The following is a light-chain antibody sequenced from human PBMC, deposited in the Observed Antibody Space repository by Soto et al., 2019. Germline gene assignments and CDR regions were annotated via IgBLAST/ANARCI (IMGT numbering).Light chain of an antibody. Sequence: EIVLTQSPGTLSLSPGERATLSCRASQSVSSSYIAWFQQKPGQAPRLLIYGASSRATGIPDRFSGSGSATDFTLTNSRLEPEDFAVYYCQHYARSPRTFGQGTKVEIK. J-gene: IGKJ1*01. V-gene: IGKV3-20*01. CDR2: GAS. CDR1: QSVSSSY. CDR3: QHYARSPRT.